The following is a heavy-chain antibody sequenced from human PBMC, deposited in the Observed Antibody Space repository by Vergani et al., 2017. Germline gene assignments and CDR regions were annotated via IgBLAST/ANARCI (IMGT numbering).Heavy chain of an antibody. J-gene: IGHJ4*02. CDR3: ARPGQGGMLAPDY. CDR1: GFTFSSYS. CDR2: IKQDRSEK. Sequence: EVQLVESGGGLVKRGGSLRLSCAASGFTFSSYSMNWVRQAPGKGLEWVANIKQDRSEKYYVDSVKGRFTISRDNAKNSLYLQMNSLRAEDTAVYYCARPGQGGMLAPDYWGQGTLVTVSS. V-gene: IGHV3-7*01. D-gene: IGHD3-16*01.